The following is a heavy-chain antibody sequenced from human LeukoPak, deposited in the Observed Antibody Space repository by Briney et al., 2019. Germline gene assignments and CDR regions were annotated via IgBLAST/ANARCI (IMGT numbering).Heavy chain of an antibody. Sequence: SETLSLTCAVYGGSFSGYYWSWIRQPPGKGLEWIGEINHSGSTNYNPSLKGRVTISVDTSKNQFSLKLSSVTAADTAVYYCARELSGITMVRGVIIRYFDYWGQGTLVTVSS. V-gene: IGHV4-34*01. D-gene: IGHD3-10*01. J-gene: IGHJ4*02. CDR1: GGSFSGYY. CDR2: INHSGST. CDR3: ARELSGITMVRGVIIRYFDY.